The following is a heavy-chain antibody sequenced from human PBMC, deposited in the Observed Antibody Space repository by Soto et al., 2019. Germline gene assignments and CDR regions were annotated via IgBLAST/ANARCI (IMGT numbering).Heavy chain of an antibody. V-gene: IGHV4-31*03. D-gene: IGHD1-26*01. CDR3: ARDKIPGLLDYYYGMDV. CDR1: GCSISSGGYY. CDR2: IYYSGST. J-gene: IGHJ6*02. Sequence: TLSLTCTVSGCSISSGGYYWSWIRQHRGKGLEWIGYIYYSGSTYYNPSLKSRVTISVGTSKNQFSLKLSSVTAADTAVYYCARDKIPGLLDYYYGMDVWGQGTTVTVSS.